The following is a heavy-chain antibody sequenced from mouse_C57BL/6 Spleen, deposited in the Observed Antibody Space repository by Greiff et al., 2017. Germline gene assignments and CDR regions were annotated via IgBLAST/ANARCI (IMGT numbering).Heavy chain of an antibody. J-gene: IGHJ2*01. D-gene: IGHD2-1*01. CDR3: ARYYDGNYFDY. CDR2: IRNKANGYTT. V-gene: IGHV7-3*01. CDR1: GFTFTDYY. Sequence: EVKLQESGGGLVQPGGSLSLSCAASGFTFTDYYMSWVRQPPGKALEWLGFIRNKANGYTTEYSASVKGRFTISRDNSQSILYLQMNALRAEDSATYYCARYYDGNYFDYWGQGTTLTVSS.